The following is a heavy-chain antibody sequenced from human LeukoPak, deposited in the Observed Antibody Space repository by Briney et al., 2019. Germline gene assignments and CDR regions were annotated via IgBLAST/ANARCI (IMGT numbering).Heavy chain of an antibody. D-gene: IGHD4-17*01. CDR1: GFTFSSYA. CDR2: ISGNGGST. J-gene: IGHJ6*03. CDR3: AKGTYGDYVYYYHFYMDV. Sequence: GGSLRLSCAASGFTFSSYAMSWVRQAPGKGLEWVSTISGNGGSTYYADSVKGRFTISRDNSKNTLYLQMTILGAEDAAVYYCAKGTYGDYVYYYHFYMDVWGKGTTVTVSS. V-gene: IGHV3-23*01.